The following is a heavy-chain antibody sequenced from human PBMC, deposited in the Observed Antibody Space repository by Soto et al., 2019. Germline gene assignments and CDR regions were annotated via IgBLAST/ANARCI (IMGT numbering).Heavy chain of an antibody. V-gene: IGHV4-30-4*01. CDR1: VDSISNGDYS. Sequence: SETLSLTCTVTVDSISNGDYSCAWLRQPPGKGLEWIGHIYYSGSTYYNPSRKSRVTISVDRSRNEFSLELTSVTAADTAVYYFSSLNWKWLYAFDYSGQRYRV. CDR2: IYYSGST. CDR3: SSLNWKWLYAFDY. J-gene: IGHJ4*02. D-gene: IGHD3-22*01.